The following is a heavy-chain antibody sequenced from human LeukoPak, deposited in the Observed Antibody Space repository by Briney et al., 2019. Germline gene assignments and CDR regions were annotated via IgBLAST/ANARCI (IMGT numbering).Heavy chain of an antibody. CDR3: VKDILGASSRAFDI. D-gene: IGHD3-16*01. J-gene: IGHJ3*02. CDR2: IKQDGSEK. Sequence: GGSLRLSCAASGFTFSSYWMSWVRQAPGKGLEWVANIKQDGSEKYYVDSVKGRFTISRDNSKNTLYLQMNSLRAEDTAVYYCVKDILGASSRAFDIWGQGTMVTVSS. CDR1: GFTFSSYW. V-gene: IGHV3-7*01.